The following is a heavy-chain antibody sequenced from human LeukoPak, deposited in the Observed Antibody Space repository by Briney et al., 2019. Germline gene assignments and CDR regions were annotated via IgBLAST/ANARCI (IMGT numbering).Heavy chain of an antibody. V-gene: IGHV3-74*01. CDR2: INRDGSST. Sequence: GSLRLSFAASGFTFSSYWMHWGRQAPGKGLVWVSRINRDGSSTTYADSVKGRVTISRDNTKNTVYLQMNSLRAEDTAVYYCARGRLWNIDYWGQGTLVTVSS. CDR1: GFTFSSYW. D-gene: IGHD1/OR15-1a*01. CDR3: ARGRLWNIDY. J-gene: IGHJ4*02.